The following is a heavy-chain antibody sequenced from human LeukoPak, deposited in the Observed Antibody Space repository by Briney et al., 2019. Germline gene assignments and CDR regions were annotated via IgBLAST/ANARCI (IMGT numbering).Heavy chain of an antibody. J-gene: IGHJ4*02. V-gene: IGHV4-39*07. Sequence: PSETLSLTCTVSGGSISSSSYYWGWIRQPPGKGLEWIGSIYYSGSTNYNPSLKSRVTMSVDTSKNQFSLKLSSVTAADTAVYYCARRLHLDYWGQGTLVTVSS. CDR3: ARRLHLDY. CDR1: GGSISSSSYY. D-gene: IGHD2-21*02. CDR2: IYYSGST.